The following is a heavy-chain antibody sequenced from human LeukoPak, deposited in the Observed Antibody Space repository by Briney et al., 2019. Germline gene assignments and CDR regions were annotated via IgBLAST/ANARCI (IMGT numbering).Heavy chain of an antibody. Sequence: PGGSLRLSCAASGFTFDDYAIHWVRQAPGKGLEWVSGISWNSGSIGYADSVKGRFTISRDNAKNSLYLQMNSLRAEDTALYYCAKGTLYYFDYWGQGTLVTVSS. CDR2: ISWNSGSI. D-gene: IGHD1/OR15-1a*01. V-gene: IGHV3-9*01. CDR1: GFTFDDYA. CDR3: AKGTLYYFDY. J-gene: IGHJ4*02.